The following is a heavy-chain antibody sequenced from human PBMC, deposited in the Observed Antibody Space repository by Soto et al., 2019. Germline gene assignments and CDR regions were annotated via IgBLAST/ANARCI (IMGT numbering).Heavy chain of an antibody. J-gene: IGHJ4*02. CDR1: GFTFSSYS. CDR2: ISSSSSTI. D-gene: IGHD2-2*01. V-gene: IGHV3-48*01. Sequence: GGSLRLSCAASGFTFSSYSMNWVRQAPGKGLEWVSYISSSSSTIYYADSVKGRFTISRDNAKNSLYLQMNSLRAEDTAVYYCARIGDTVVVPAASSNFWGQGTLVTVSS. CDR3: ARIGDTVVVPAASSNF.